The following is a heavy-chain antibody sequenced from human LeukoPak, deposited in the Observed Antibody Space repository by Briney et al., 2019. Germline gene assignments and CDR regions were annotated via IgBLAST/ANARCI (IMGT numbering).Heavy chain of an antibody. CDR1: GFTFSRYT. CDR2: ISSKGGCT. J-gene: IGHJ4*02. D-gene: IGHD4-17*01. V-gene: IGHV3-64*01. Sequence: PGGSLRLSCAASGFTFSRYTMHWARQAPGKGLEYVSGISSKGGCTYYASSAKGRFTISRDNSKNTLYLQMGSLRAEDMAVYYCAREDYGTGKFDYWGQGTLVIVSS. CDR3: AREDYGTGKFDY.